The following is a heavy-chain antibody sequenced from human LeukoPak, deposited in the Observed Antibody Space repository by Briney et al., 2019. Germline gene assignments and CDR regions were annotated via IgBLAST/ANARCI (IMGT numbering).Heavy chain of an antibody. J-gene: IGHJ3*02. V-gene: IGHV4-61*02. CDR1: GGSISSGSYY. CDR3: ARGGITMVRGVKPYAFDI. D-gene: IGHD3-10*01. Sequence: SQTLSLTCTVSGGSISSGSYYWSWIRQPAGKGLKWIGRICTSGSSNYNPSLKSRVTISVDTSKSQFSLKLSSVTAADTAVYYCARGGITMVRGVKPYAFDIWGQGTMVTVSS. CDR2: ICTSGSS.